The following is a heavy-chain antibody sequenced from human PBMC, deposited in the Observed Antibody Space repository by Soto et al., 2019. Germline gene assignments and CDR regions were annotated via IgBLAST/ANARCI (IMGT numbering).Heavy chain of an antibody. J-gene: IGHJ5*02. V-gene: IGHV3-33*01. CDR2: IWYDGSNK. CDR3: ARDNMVRGVIDGNWFDP. CDR1: GFTYSSYG. D-gene: IGHD3-10*01. Sequence: SLRLSCAASGFTYSSYGMHWVRQAPGKGLEWVAVIWYDGSNKYYADSVKGRFTISRDNSKNTLYLQMNSLRAEDTAVYYCARDNMVRGVIDGNWFDPWGQG.